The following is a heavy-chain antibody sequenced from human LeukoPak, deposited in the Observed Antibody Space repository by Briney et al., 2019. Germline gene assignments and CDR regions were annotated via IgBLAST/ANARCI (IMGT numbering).Heavy chain of an antibody. D-gene: IGHD5-18*01. CDR1: GFTFSSYA. J-gene: IGHJ4*02. Sequence: GGSLRLSCAASGFTFSSYAMRWVRQAPGKGLEWVSGLGGSGADIFYADSVKGRFTISRDNSKNTLYLQMNSLRAEDTAVYYCARHLSGVTGYTYGRGIDYWGQGTLVTVSS. CDR3: ARHLSGVTGYTYGRGIDY. CDR2: LGGSGADI. V-gene: IGHV3-23*01.